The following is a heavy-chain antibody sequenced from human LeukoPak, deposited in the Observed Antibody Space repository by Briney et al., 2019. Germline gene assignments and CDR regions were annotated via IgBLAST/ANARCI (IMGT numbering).Heavy chain of an antibody. Sequence: SSETLSLTCTVSGGSISSGSYYWSWIRQPAGKGLEWIGRIYTSGSTNYNPSLKSRVTISVDTSKNQFSLKLSSVTAADTAVYYCARDRVDYPPSWGQGTLVTVSS. D-gene: IGHD4-11*01. CDR3: ARDRVDYPPS. CDR2: IYTSGST. CDR1: GGSISSGSYY. J-gene: IGHJ5*02. V-gene: IGHV4-61*02.